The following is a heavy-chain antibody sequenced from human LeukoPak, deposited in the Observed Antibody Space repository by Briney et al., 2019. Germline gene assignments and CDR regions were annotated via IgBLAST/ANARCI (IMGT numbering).Heavy chain of an antibody. V-gene: IGHV4-4*07. D-gene: IGHD1-26*01. CDR3: ASLPWGARYFDY. CDR2: IYSGGST. CDR1: GDSISVYY. Sequence: AETLSLTCTLSGDSISVYYGRWIRHPAGKGLEWLGSIYSGGSTNYNPSLKSRVTISLDRSKNQFSLKLNSVTAADTAVYYCASLPWGARYFDYWGQGTLVTVSS. J-gene: IGHJ4*02.